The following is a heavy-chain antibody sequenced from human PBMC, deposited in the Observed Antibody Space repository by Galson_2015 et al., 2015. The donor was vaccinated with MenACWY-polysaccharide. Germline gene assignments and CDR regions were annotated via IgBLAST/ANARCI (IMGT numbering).Heavy chain of an antibody. CDR3: ARHVIGGGYFDY. D-gene: IGHD2/OR15-2a*01. Sequence: SVKVSCKASGYTFSRYPIHWVRQAPGQRFEWMGWITGGNGDTKYSEKLQGRVSITKDTSANTVYMESSSLTYEDTAVVYCARHVIGGGYFDYWGQGTLVTVSS. V-gene: IGHV1-3*01. CDR2: ITGGNGDT. J-gene: IGHJ4*02. CDR1: GYTFSRYP.